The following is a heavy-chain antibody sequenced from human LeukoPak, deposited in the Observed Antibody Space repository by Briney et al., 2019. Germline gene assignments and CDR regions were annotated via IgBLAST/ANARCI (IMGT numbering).Heavy chain of an antibody. D-gene: IGHD6-13*01. Sequence: SETLSLTCAVSGGSFDDYYWSWIRQSPGKGLEWIGEINHRGITNYNPSLKSRVTLSVDPSKRQISLKVFSVTAADTAVYYCARPGIPAASHWFHPWGPGTLVTVSS. J-gene: IGHJ5*02. CDR1: GGSFDDYY. V-gene: IGHV4-34*01. CDR3: ARPGIPAASHWFHP. CDR2: INHRGIT.